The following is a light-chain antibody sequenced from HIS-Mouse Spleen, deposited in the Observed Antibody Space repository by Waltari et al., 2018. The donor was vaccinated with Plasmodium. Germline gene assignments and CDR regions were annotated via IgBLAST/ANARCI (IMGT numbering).Light chain of an antibody. Sequence: AIQMTQSPSSLSASVRDRVTITCRASQGIRNDLGSYQQKPGKAPKLLISAASSLQSGVPSRFSGSGSGTDFTLTISSLQPEDFATYYCLQDYNYPYTFGQGTKLEIK. J-gene: IGKJ2*01. CDR3: LQDYNYPYT. CDR1: QGIRND. V-gene: IGKV1-6*01. CDR2: AAS.